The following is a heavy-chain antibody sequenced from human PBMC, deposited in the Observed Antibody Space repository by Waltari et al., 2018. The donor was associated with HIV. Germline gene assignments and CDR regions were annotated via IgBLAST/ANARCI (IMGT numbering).Heavy chain of an antibody. J-gene: IGHJ5*02. CDR2: VYFDGSKK. CDR1: GFSFSDYG. CDR3: ARDGTGNTRGFDP. D-gene: IGHD1-7*01. Sequence: QVQVVESGGGVVQPGRSLTLSCAASGFSFSDYGMHWIRQAPGKVLEWVAVVYFDGSKKYYADSVKGRFSISRDNAKNTVYLQMDSLRPEDTGVYHCARDGTGNTRGFDPWGQGTLVTVSS. V-gene: IGHV3-30*03.